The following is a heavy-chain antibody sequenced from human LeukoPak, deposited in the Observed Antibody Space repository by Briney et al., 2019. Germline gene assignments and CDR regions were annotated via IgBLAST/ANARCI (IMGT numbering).Heavy chain of an antibody. CDR3: ARKEGGQLVNTRRWFDP. Sequence: SETLSLTCSVSGGSISSSNYYWSWIRQPAGKGLEWIGRIYTSESTNYNPSLKSRVTISVDTSKNQFSLKLRSVTAADTAVYYCARKEGGQLVNTRRWFDPWGQGTLVTVSS. CDR1: GGSISSSNYY. CDR2: IYTSEST. J-gene: IGHJ5*02. V-gene: IGHV4-61*02. D-gene: IGHD6-13*01.